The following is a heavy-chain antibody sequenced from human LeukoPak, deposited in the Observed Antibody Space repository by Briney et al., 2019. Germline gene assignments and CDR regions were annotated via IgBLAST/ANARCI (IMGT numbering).Heavy chain of an antibody. J-gene: IGHJ3*02. Sequence: SETLSLTCTVSGYSISSGYYWGWIRQPPGKGLEWIGSIYHSGSTYYNPSLKSRVTISVDTSKNQFSLKLSSVTAADTAVYYCARIRGGDILTGYSLGGYAFDIWGQGTMVIVSS. CDR3: ARIRGGDILTGYSLGGYAFDI. CDR1: GYSISSGYY. D-gene: IGHD3-9*01. V-gene: IGHV4-38-2*02. CDR2: IYHSGST.